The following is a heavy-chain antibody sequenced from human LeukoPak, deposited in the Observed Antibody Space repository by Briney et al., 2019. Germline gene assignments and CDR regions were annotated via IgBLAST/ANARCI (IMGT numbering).Heavy chain of an antibody. J-gene: IGHJ4*02. CDR2: ISVYNGNI. V-gene: IGHV1-18*01. CDR1: GYTFTSYG. Sequence: ASVKVSCKASGYTFTSYGISWVRQAPGQGLEWMGWISVYNGNINYAQKFQGRVTVTTDTSTSTAYMELRSLRSDDTAVYYCARKGLTTDFDYWGQGTLVTVSS. CDR3: ARKGLTTDFDY. D-gene: IGHD4-17*01.